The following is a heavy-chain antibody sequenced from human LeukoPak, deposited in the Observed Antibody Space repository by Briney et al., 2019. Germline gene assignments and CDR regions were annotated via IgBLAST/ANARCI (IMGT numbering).Heavy chain of an antibody. CDR3: ARGAGGGYGSNWFDL. D-gene: IGHD2-2*03. CDR2: IYYSGST. Sequence: PSETLSLTCTVSGGSINSYYWSWIRQPPGEGLEWIGYIYYSGSTNYNPSLKSRVTLSVDTSKNQFSLKLSSVTAADTAVYYCARGAGGGYGSNWFDLWGQGTLVTVSS. J-gene: IGHJ5*02. V-gene: IGHV4-59*01. CDR1: GGSINSYY.